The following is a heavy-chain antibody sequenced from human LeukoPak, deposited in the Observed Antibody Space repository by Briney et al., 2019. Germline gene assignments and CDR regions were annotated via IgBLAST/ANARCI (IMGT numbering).Heavy chain of an antibody. Sequence: SETLSLTCTVSGGSISSYYWSWIRQPPGKGLEWIGYIYYSGSTNYNPSLKSRVTISVDTSKNQFSLKLSSVTAADTAVYYCARRSMVRGAYDAFDIWGQGTMVTVSS. V-gene: IGHV4-59*01. CDR3: ARRSMVRGAYDAFDI. D-gene: IGHD3-10*01. J-gene: IGHJ3*02. CDR1: GGSISSYY. CDR2: IYYSGST.